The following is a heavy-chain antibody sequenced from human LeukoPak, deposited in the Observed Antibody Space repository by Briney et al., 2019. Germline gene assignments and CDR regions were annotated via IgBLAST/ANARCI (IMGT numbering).Heavy chain of an antibody. Sequence: GESLKISCKGSGYSFTSYWIGWVRQMPGKGLEWMGIIYPGDSDIRYSPSFQGQVTISVDKSANTAYLQRSSLKASDTAIYYCARGASHFEYWGQGTLVTVSS. CDR2: IYPGDSDI. J-gene: IGHJ4*02. CDR3: ARGASHFEY. V-gene: IGHV5-51*01. CDR1: GYSFTSYW.